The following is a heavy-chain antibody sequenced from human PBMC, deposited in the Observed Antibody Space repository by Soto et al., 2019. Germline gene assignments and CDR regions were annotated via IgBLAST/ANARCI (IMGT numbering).Heavy chain of an antibody. CDR2: INPNSGGT. CDR1: GYTFTGYY. CDR3: ARSGYSYGYVAFDI. V-gene: IGHV1-2*04. D-gene: IGHD5-18*01. J-gene: IGHJ3*02. Sequence: ASVKVSCKASGYTFTGYYMHWVRQAPGQGLEWMGWINPNSGGTNYAQKFQGWVTMTRDTSISTAYMELSRLRSDDTAVYYCARSGYSYGYVAFDIWGQGTMVTVSS.